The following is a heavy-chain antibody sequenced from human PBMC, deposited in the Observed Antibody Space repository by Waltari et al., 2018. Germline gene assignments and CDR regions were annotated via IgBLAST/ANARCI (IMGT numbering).Heavy chain of an antibody. CDR2: IKQDGNEK. D-gene: IGHD3-22*01. CDR1: GFTFRSHW. Sequence: EVQLVESGGGLVQPGGSLRLSCAASGFTFRSHWMTWVRQATGKGLEWVANIKQDGNEKYDVDSVKGRFTIARDNAKNSLFLQMNSLRVEDTAVYYCAKGRYHYDSSGYYGAWGKGTLVTVSS. J-gene: IGHJ5*02. CDR3: AKGRYHYDSSGYYGA. V-gene: IGHV3-7*01.